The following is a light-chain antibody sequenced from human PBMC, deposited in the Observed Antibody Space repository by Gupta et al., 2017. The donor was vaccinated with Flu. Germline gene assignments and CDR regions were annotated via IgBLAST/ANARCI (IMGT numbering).Light chain of an antibody. Sequence: QSALTQPPSVSGSPGQSVTISFTGTSSDIGSYNRVSWYHQPPGTAPKLMIYEVTNRPSGVPNRFSGSKSGNTASLTISGLKAEDEADYYCSSDTSSSTYVFGTGTRVTVL. J-gene: IGLJ1*01. V-gene: IGLV2-18*02. CDR1: SSDIGSYNR. CDR2: EVT. CDR3: SSDTSSSTYV.